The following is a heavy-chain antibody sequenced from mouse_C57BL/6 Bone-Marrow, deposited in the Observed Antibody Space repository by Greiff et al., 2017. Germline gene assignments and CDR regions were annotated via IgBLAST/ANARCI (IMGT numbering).Heavy chain of an antibody. CDR3: AREGWLLRNWYGDV. V-gene: IGHV1-85*01. CDR1: GYTFPGSD. CDR2: IYPRDGST. Sequence: VQLKGSGPELVKPGASVKLSCKASGYTFPGSDINWVKQRPGQGLEWIGWIYPRDGSTKSNEKFKGKATWTVDTSSSSAYMELHSLTSEDSAVYFCAREGWLLRNWYGDVWGTGTTVTVSS. D-gene: IGHD2-3*01. J-gene: IGHJ1*03.